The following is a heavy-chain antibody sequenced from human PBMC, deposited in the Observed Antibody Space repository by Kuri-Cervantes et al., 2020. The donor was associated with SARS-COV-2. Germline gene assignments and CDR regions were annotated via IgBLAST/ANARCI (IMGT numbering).Heavy chain of an antibody. Sequence: GESLKLSCAASGFTFSGHWIHWVRQAPGKGLVWVSRINPDGSYKNNADSVKGRFNPFRDNAKNMLFLQMNRLRAEDTAVYYCVRDGDHWNFDYWGQGTLVTVSS. J-gene: IGHJ4*02. CDR1: GFTFSGHW. CDR3: VRDGDHWNFDY. D-gene: IGHD1-1*01. V-gene: IGHV3-74*01. CDR2: INPDGSYK.